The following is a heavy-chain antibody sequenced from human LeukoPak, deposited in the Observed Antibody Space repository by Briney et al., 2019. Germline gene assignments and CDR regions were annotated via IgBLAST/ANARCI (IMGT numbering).Heavy chain of an antibody. V-gene: IGHV3-23*01. CDR1: GGSISSSNYY. J-gene: IGHJ6*02. D-gene: IGHD3-9*01. CDR2: ISGSGGST. CDR3: AKSDWSSGYYYYYGMDV. Sequence: PSETLSLTCTVSGGSISSSNYYWGWIRQPPGKGLGWVSAISGSGGSTYYADSVKGRFTISRDNSKNTLYLQMNSLRAEDTAVYYCAKSDWSSGYYYYYGMDVWGQGTTVTVSS.